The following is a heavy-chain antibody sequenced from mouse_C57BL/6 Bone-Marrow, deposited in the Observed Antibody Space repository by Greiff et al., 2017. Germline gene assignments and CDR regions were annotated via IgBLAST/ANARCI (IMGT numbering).Heavy chain of an antibody. CDR3: ARHDYYFDY. Sequence: EVKLMESGGGLVQPGGSLKLSCAASGFTFSDYYMYWVRQTPEKRLEWVAYISNGGGITYYPDTVKGRFTISRDNAKNTLYLQMSRLKSEDTAMYYCARHDYYFDYWGQGTTLTVSS. CDR2: ISNGGGIT. J-gene: IGHJ2*01. CDR1: GFTFSDYY. V-gene: IGHV5-12*01.